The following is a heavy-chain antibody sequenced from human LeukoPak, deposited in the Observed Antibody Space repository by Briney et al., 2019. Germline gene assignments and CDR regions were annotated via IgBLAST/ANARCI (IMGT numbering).Heavy chain of an antibody. Sequence: GGSLRLSCAASGFTVSSNYMSWVRQAPGKGLEWVSVIYSGGSTYYADSVKGRFTISRDNPKNTLYLQMNSLRAEDTAVYYCARGGYSYGYWFDPWGQGTLVTVSS. CDR3: ARGGYSYGYWFDP. D-gene: IGHD5-18*01. V-gene: IGHV3-53*01. J-gene: IGHJ5*02. CDR1: GFTVSSNY. CDR2: IYSGGST.